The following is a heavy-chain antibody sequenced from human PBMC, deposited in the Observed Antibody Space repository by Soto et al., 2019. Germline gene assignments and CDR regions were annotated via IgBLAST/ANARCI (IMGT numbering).Heavy chain of an antibody. V-gene: IGHV4-4*02. Sequence: QVQLQESGPGLVKPSGTLSLTCTISGGSISSRNWWSWVRQSPGKGLEWIGEIYQSGSINYNPSLTSRLTISVDKSKNQFSLKLTSVTAADTAVYYCARSGEYNIGWYNYWGQGTLVTVSS. CDR2: IYQSGSI. D-gene: IGHD6-19*01. J-gene: IGHJ4*02. CDR1: GGSISSRNW. CDR3: ARSGEYNIGWYNY.